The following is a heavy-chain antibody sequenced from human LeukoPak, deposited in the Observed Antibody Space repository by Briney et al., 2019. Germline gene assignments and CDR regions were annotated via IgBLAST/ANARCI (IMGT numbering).Heavy chain of an antibody. CDR1: GFTFSSYE. CDR3: TRVKATGAYSSAMEV. D-gene: IGHD1-1*01. J-gene: IGHJ6*03. CDR2: ISSSGSNI. Sequence: AGGLRLSCAASGFTFSSYEMNWFRQAPRKGLEGVSYISSSGSNIYYADSVKGRFTISRDSSKNTLYLQINSLRCEDTSVYDCTRVKATGAYSSAMEVWGKGATVSVSS. V-gene: IGHV3-48*03.